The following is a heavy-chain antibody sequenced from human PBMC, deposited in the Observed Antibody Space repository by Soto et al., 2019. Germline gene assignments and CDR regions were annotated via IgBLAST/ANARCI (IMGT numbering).Heavy chain of an antibody. D-gene: IGHD6-13*01. V-gene: IGHV3-30-3*01. CDR3: ARDTVIAAAGLYYYGMDV. J-gene: IGHJ6*02. Sequence: ALRLSFAASGFTFSSYALDWVRQAPCNVLEWVAVISYDGSNKYYADSVKGRFTISRDNSKNTMYLQMNSLRAEDTAVYYCARDTVIAAAGLYYYGMDVWGQGTKVTVSS. CDR2: ISYDGSNK. CDR1: GFTFSSYA.